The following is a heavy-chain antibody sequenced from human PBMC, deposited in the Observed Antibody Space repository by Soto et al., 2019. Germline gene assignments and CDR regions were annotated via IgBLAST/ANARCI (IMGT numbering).Heavy chain of an antibody. CDR2: IRSKAYGGTT. CDR1: GFTFVDCA. Sequence: SIRLYRTAAGFTFVDCAMSWFGQASGDGLEWVGFIRSKAYGGTTEYAASVKGRFTISRDDSKSIAYLQMNSLKTEDTAVYYCTRVVGYYYDSSGPGDYWGQGT. J-gene: IGHJ4*02. CDR3: TRVVGYYYDSSGPGDY. D-gene: IGHD3-22*01. V-gene: IGHV3-49*03.